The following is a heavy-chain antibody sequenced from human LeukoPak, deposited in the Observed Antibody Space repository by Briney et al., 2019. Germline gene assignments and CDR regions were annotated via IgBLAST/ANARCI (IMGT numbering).Heavy chain of an antibody. J-gene: IGHJ5*02. Sequence: GESLQISCEASGHIFTNHWIGWVRQLPGKGLEWMGIINLGDSDTQYSPSFQGQVTISLDKSISTAYLQWRSLKASDTAMYYCARRPYSGSPNWFDPWGQGTLVTVSS. CDR1: GHIFTNHW. V-gene: IGHV5-51*01. D-gene: IGHD1-26*01. CDR3: ARRPYSGSPNWFDP. CDR2: INLGDSDT.